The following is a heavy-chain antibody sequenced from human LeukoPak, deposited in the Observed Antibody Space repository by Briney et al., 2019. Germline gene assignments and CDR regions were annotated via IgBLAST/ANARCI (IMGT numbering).Heavy chain of an antibody. Sequence: GRSLRLSCAASGFTFGAYVMHWVRQAPGKGLEWVADIASDGSHTFYVESVKGRFTISRDKSKNTLYLQMNSLRAEDTAVYFCARERQDTILHSGAFDIWAQGTMVTVSS. CDR1: GFTFGAYV. J-gene: IGHJ3*02. CDR3: ARERQDTILHSGAFDI. V-gene: IGHV3-30-3*01. D-gene: IGHD2-21*01. CDR2: IASDGSHT.